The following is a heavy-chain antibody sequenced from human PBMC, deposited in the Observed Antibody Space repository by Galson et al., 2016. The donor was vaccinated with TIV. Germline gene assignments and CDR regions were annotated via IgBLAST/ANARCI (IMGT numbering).Heavy chain of an antibody. CDR3: ARAAGRNGATCHATCESFDF. D-gene: IGHD3-10*01. Sequence: CAISGDSVSSNGAAWNWIRQSTSRGLEWPGRTYCRSRCYYDCAVPVTIRITIESDTSKNQFSLQLNSVTSEDTAVYYCARAAGRNGATCHATCESFDFWGQGTKVTVSS. J-gene: IGHJ3*01. CDR2: TYCRSRCYY. V-gene: IGHV6-1*01. CDR1: GDSVSSNGAA.